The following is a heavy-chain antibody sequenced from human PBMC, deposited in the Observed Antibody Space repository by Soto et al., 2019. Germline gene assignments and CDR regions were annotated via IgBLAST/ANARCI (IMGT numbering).Heavy chain of an antibody. V-gene: IGHV3-48*01. Sequence: EVQLVESGGGLVQPGGSLRLSCAASGFTFYTYSMSWVRQAPGKGLEWISYIDSSGTITHYADSVRGRFTLSRDNAKNSLHLQMSSLRAEDTAVYYCTRDQSRYFGYPFDYWGQGKMVTVSS. CDR1: GFTFYTYS. CDR2: IDSSGTIT. CDR3: TRDQSRYFGYPFDY. D-gene: IGHD6-25*01. J-gene: IGHJ4*02.